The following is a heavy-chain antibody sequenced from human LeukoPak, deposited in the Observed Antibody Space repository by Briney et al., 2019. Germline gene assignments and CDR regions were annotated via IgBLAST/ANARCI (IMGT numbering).Heavy chain of an antibody. V-gene: IGHV4-59*01. CDR1: GGSISTYY. Sequence: SETLSLTCTVSGGSISTYYWNWIRQPPGKGLEWIGYIYHSGSTNYNPSLQSRVTISVDTSKNQFSLNLNSVTAADTAVYYCARGGAARLHFQNWGQGTLVTISS. D-gene: IGHD6-6*01. CDR3: ARGGAARLHFQN. J-gene: IGHJ1*01. CDR2: IYHSGST.